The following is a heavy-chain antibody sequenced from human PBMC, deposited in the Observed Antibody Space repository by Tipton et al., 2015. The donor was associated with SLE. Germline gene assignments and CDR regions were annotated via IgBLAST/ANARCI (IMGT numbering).Heavy chain of an antibody. V-gene: IGHV4-61*01. J-gene: IGHJ4*02. D-gene: IGHD6-6*01. CDR2: IYYSGST. CDR1: GYSISSGYY. CDR3: ARSSMAAEDY. Sequence: TLSLTCTVSGYSISSGYYWSWIRQPPGKGLEWIGYIYYSGSTNYNPSLKSRVTISVDTSKNQFSLKLSSVTAADTAVYYCARSSMAAEDYWGQGTLVTVSS.